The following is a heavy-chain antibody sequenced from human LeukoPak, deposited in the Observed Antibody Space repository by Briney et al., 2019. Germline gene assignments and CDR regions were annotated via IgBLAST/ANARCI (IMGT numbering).Heavy chain of an antibody. V-gene: IGHV3-21*01. CDR2: IDYSGGST. D-gene: IGHD3-10*02. CDR3: AELGITMIGGV. J-gene: IGHJ6*04. Sequence: GGSLRLSCAASGFTFSSYSMNWVRQAPGKGLEWVSSIDYSGGSTYYADSVKGRFTISRDNAKNSLYLQMNSLRAEDTAVYYCAELGITMIGGVWGKGTTVTISP. CDR1: GFTFSSYS.